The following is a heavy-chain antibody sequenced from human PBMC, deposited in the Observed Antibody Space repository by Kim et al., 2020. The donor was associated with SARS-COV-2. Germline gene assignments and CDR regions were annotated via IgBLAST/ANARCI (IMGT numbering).Heavy chain of an antibody. J-gene: IGHJ4*02. CDR2: IHPKSGDT. V-gene: IGHV1-2*02. CDR1: GYTFNDYH. Sequence: ASVKVSCKASGYTFNDYHLHWVRQAPEKGLEWMGWIHPKSGDTNYARKFQGRVTMTRDTPISTVYMELTSLRSADTAVFYCTSQITGTSFEYWGQGTLVTVS. CDR3: TSQITGTSFEY. D-gene: IGHD1-1*01.